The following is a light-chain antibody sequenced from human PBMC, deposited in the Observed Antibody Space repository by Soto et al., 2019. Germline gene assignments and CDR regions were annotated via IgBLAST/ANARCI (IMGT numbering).Light chain of an antibody. Sequence: QSVLTQPPSASGTHGQRVTISCSDSSSNIGSNYVYWYQQLPGTAPKLLIYRNNQRPSGVPDRFSGSKSGTSASLAISGLRSEDEADYYCAAWDDSLSGIYVFGTGTKVTVL. CDR1: SSNIGSNY. J-gene: IGLJ1*01. CDR2: RNN. CDR3: AAWDDSLSGIYV. V-gene: IGLV1-47*01.